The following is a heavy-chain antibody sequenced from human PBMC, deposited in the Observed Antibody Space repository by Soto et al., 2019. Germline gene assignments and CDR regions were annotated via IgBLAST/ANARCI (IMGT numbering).Heavy chain of an antibody. CDR2: IYLSDSDT. Sequence: EESLKISCMGSGYSFTSYWIAWVRQMPGKGLEWMGIIYLSDSDTTYSPSFQGRVTISADKSIRTAYLQWSSLKASDNAMYYCARYSGVWPYYFDYWGQGTLVTVSS. J-gene: IGHJ4*02. CDR1: GYSFTSYW. V-gene: IGHV5-51*01. D-gene: IGHD6-19*01. CDR3: ARYSGVWPYYFDY.